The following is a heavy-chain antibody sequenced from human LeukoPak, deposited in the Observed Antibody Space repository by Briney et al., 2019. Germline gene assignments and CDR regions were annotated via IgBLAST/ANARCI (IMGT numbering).Heavy chain of an antibody. V-gene: IGHV3-30*02. CDR2: IRYDGSNK. J-gene: IGHJ4*02. CDR1: GFTFSSYG. CDR3: ARDGGITIFGVVSTKYYFDY. Sequence: PGGSLRLSCAASGFTFSSYGMHWVRQAPGKGLEWVAFIRYDGSNKYYADSVKGRFTISRDNAKNSLYLQMNSLRAEDTAVYYCARDGGITIFGVVSTKYYFDYWGQGTLVTVSS. D-gene: IGHD3-3*01.